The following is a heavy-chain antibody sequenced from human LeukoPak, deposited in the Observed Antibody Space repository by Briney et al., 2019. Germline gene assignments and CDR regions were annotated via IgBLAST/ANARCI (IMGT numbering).Heavy chain of an antibody. Sequence: PSETLSLTCAVYGGSFSGYYWSWIRQPPGKGLEWIGEINHSGSTNYNPSLKSRVTISVDTSKNQFSPKLSSVTAADTAVYYCARGVIPPNAFDIWGQGTMVTVSS. J-gene: IGHJ3*02. CDR2: INHSGST. CDR1: GGSFSGYY. V-gene: IGHV4-34*01. CDR3: ARGVIPPNAFDI. D-gene: IGHD2-21*01.